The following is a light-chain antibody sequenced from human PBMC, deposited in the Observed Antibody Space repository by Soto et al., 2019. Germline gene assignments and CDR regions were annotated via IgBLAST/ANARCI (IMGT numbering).Light chain of an antibody. J-gene: IGKJ5*01. CDR2: DAS. CDR3: QQRSDGVT. Sequence: EIVLTQSPATLPLSPGKRATLSSRASQSISNYLAWYQDKPGQAPRLLIYDASNTATATPPRFSGSGSGTDFTLTISSLEPEDFAVYYCQQRSDGVTFGQGTRLEIK. CDR1: QSISNY. V-gene: IGKV3-11*01.